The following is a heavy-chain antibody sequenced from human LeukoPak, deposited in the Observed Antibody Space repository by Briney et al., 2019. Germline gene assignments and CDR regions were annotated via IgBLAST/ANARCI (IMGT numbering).Heavy chain of an antibody. D-gene: IGHD2-2*01. Sequence: ASVKVSCKASGGTFSSYAISWVRQAPGQGLEWMGGIIPIFGTANYAQKFQGRVTITADESTSTAYMELSSLRSEDTAVYYCAREGYCSSTSCRYRDWGQGTLVTVS. CDR1: GGTFSSYA. CDR2: IIPIFGTA. CDR3: AREGYCSSTSCRYRD. V-gene: IGHV1-69*13. J-gene: IGHJ4*02.